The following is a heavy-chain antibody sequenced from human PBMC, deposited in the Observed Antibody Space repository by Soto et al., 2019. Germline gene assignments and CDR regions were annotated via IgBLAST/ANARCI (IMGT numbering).Heavy chain of an antibody. D-gene: IGHD1-26*01. CDR1: GGSISSGGYY. J-gene: IGHJ5*02. V-gene: IGHV4-31*03. CDR2: IYYSGST. Sequence: QVQLQESGPGLVKPSQTLSLTCTVSGGSISSGGYYWSWIRQHPGKGLEWIGYIYYSGSTYYNPSLTSRATTAVDTSKTQLSHKLRSVPAAETAVYYCARVPGRSSPGWFAPWGQGTLVTVSS. CDR3: ARVPGRSSPGWFAP.